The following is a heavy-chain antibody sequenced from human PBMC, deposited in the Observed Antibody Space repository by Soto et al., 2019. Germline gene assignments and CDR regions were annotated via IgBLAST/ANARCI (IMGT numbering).Heavy chain of an antibody. CDR1: GYTFSSHW. J-gene: IGHJ4*02. CDR2: IYPADSDT. CDR3: AREMGASPSPFDY. V-gene: IGHV5-51*01. D-gene: IGHD1-26*01. Sequence: EVQLVQSGAEVKKPGESLKISCKASGYTFSSHWIGCVRQMPGKGLEWMGIIYPADSDTRYSPSFQGQVTFSADKSIGTAYLQWSSLKASDTAIYYCAREMGASPSPFDYWGQGTRVTVSS.